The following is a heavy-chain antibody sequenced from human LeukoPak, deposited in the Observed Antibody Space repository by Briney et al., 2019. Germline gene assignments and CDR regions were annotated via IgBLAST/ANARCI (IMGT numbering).Heavy chain of an antibody. V-gene: IGHV3-23*01. CDR2: IYENGGTT. CDR1: GFTFRSHA. CDR3: TKDFRIGYSAHFDY. J-gene: IGHJ4*02. Sequence: GGSLRLSCVGSGFTFRSHAMSWVRQAPEKGLEFVSGIYENGGTTYYADSVKGRFSISRDNSKNTLYLQMDSLRGEDTAVYYCTKDFRIGYSAHFDYWGQGALVTVSS. D-gene: IGHD2-21*01.